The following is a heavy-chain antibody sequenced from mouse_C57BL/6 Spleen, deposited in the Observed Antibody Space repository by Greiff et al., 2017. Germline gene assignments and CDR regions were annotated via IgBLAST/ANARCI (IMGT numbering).Heavy chain of an antibody. CDR3: TGEGTGAWFAY. CDR2: ISSGGDYI. D-gene: IGHD4-1*01. Sequence: EVLLVESGEGLVKPGGSLKLSCAASGFTFSSYAMSWVRQTPEKRLEWVAYISSGGDYIYYAATVKGRFTIYRDNARNTLYLQMSSLKAEDTAMYYCTGEGTGAWFAYWGQGTLVTVSA. CDR1: GFTFSSYA. J-gene: IGHJ3*01. V-gene: IGHV5-9-1*02.